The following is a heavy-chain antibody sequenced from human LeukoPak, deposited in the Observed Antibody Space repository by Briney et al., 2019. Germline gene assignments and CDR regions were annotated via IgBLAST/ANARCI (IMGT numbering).Heavy chain of an antibody. CDR3: ARDDRYSGSYED. V-gene: IGHV4-30-2*03. CDR1: GGSISSGGYY. J-gene: IGHJ4*02. D-gene: IGHD1-26*01. CDR2: TYDSGST. Sequence: RSQTLSLTCTVSGGSISSGGYYWSWIRQPPGKGLEWIGSTYDSGSTYYNPSLKSRATISVDTSKNQFSLKLTSVTAADTAVYYCARDDRYSGSYEDWGQGTLVTVSS.